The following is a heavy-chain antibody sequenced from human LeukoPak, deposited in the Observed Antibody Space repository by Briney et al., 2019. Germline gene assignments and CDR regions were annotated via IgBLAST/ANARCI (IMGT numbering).Heavy chain of an antibody. CDR3: AKAPRLAGVPLDY. Sequence: GGSLRLXCAASGFTFRTYPMTWDRRAPGKGLEWVSSISDSGGGTYYADSVKGRFTISRDNFKNTLFLQMNNLRAEDTAIYYCAKAPRLAGVPLDYWGQGTVVTVSS. D-gene: IGHD3-10*01. V-gene: IGHV3-23*01. J-gene: IGHJ4*02. CDR1: GFTFRTYP. CDR2: ISDSGGGT.